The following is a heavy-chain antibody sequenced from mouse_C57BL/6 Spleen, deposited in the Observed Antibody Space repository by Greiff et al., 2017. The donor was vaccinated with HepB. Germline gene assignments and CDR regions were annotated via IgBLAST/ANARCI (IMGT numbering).Heavy chain of an antibody. D-gene: IGHD1-1*01. CDR1: GYTFTSYW. CDR2: IDPSDSYT. Sequence: QVHVKQPGAELVRPGTSVKLSCKASGYTFTSYWMHWVKQRPGQGLEWIGVIDPSDSYTNYNQKFKGKATLTVDTSSSTAYMQLSSLTSEDSAVYYCARSRVTTVVEMDYWGQGTSVTVSS. V-gene: IGHV1-59*01. CDR3: ARSRVTTVVEMDY. J-gene: IGHJ4*01.